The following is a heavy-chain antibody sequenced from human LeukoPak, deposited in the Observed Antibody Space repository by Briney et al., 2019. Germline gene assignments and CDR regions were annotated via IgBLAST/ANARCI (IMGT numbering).Heavy chain of an antibody. CDR1: GGSISSSSYY. CDR2: IYYSGST. J-gene: IGHJ5*02. CDR3: ARQWGIPMFGVVKPTGWFDP. Sequence: SETLSLTCTVSGGSISSSSYYWGWIRQPPGKGLEWIGSIYYSGSTYYNPSLKSRVTISVDTSKNQFSLKLSSVPAADTAVYYCARQWGIPMFGVVKPTGWFDPWGQGTLVTVSS. V-gene: IGHV4-39*01. D-gene: IGHD3-3*01.